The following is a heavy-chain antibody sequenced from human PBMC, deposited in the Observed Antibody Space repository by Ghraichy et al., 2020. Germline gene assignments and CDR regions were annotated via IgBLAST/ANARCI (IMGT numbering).Heavy chain of an antibody. CDR2: ISGSGGST. CDR1: GFTFSSYA. V-gene: IGHV3-23*01. J-gene: IGHJ4*02. D-gene: IGHD2-15*01. Sequence: LSLTCAASGFTFSSYAMSWVRQAPGKGLEWVSAISGSGGSTYYADSVKGRFTISRDNSKNTLYLQMNSLRAEDTAVYDCAKGHRYCSGGSCHTPTDYWGQGTLVTVSS. CDR3: AKGHRYCSGGSCHTPTDY.